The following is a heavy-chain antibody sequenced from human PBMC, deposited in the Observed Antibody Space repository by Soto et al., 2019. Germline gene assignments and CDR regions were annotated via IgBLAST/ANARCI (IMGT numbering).Heavy chain of an antibody. V-gene: IGHV4-30-4*01. CDR2: IYYSGST. Sequence: QVQLQESGPGLVKPSQTLSLPCTVSGGSISSGDYYWSWIRQPPGKGLEWIGYIYYSGSTYYNPSLKSRVTISLDTSKNQFSLKLSCVTAADTAVYYCAGLTFGGVIVSFDYRGQGTLVTVSS. J-gene: IGHJ4*02. CDR1: GGSISSGDYY. CDR3: AGLTFGGVIVSFDY. D-gene: IGHD3-16*02.